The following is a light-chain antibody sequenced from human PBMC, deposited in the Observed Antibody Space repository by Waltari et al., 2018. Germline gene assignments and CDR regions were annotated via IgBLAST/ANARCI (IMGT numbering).Light chain of an antibody. CDR1: QSITTY. CDR2: AAT. V-gene: IGKV1-39*01. CDR3: QQSSGTPPIT. Sequence: DIQMTQSPSSMSASVGDRVTSTCRASQSITTYLNWFRQKPGKAPKILNYAATSLQTGVPSRCSGSGSGTDFTLTISSLQPEDFATYFCQQSSGTPPITFGHATRL. J-gene: IGKJ5*01.